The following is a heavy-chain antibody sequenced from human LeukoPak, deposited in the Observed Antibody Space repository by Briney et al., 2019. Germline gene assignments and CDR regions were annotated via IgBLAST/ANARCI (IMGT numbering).Heavy chain of an antibody. D-gene: IGHD2-2*01. V-gene: IGHV5-51*01. Sequence: GESLKISCKGSGYSFTSYWIGWVRQMPGKGLEWMGITYPGDSDTRYSPSFQGQVTISADKSISTAYLQWSSLKASDTAMYYCARIPLFSSTSTYYFDYWGQGTLVTVSS. CDR2: TYPGDSDT. J-gene: IGHJ4*02. CDR3: ARIPLFSSTSTYYFDY. CDR1: GYSFTSYW.